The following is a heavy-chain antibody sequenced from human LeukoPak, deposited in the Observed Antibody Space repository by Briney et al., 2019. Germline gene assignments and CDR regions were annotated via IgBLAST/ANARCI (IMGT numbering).Heavy chain of an antibody. J-gene: IGHJ4*02. Sequence: GASVKVSCKASGYTFTSYDIHWVRQATGQGLEWMGWMSPNSDNTGYGQKFQGRVTMTRDTSISTAYMELSSLRSEDTAVYYCAGTRSAYYDSSGYSVWGQGTLVTVSS. CDR2: MSPNSDNT. CDR1: GYTFTSYD. CDR3: AGTRSAYYDSSGYSV. D-gene: IGHD3-22*01. V-gene: IGHV1-8*01.